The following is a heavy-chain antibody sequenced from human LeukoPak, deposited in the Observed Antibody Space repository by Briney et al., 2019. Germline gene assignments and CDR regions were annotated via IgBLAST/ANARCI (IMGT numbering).Heavy chain of an antibody. Sequence: GGSLRLSCAASGFTFSTYAMSWVRQAPGKGLEWVSLISGSGGGTYYANSAKGRFTISRDNSKNTLYLQMDSLRTEDTAVYYCAKERATTTTFDYWGQGTLITVSS. CDR3: AKERATTTTFDY. D-gene: IGHD1-26*01. CDR2: ISGSGGGT. V-gene: IGHV3-23*01. CDR1: GFTFSTYA. J-gene: IGHJ4*02.